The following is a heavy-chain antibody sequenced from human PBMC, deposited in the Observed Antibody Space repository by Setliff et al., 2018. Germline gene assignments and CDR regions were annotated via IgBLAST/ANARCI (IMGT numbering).Heavy chain of an antibody. CDR2: IXXXXXXX. J-gene: IGHJ4*02. CDR3: ARSLVGATYSVYFDY. CDR1: GYSFSNFW. V-gene: IGHV5-51*01. D-gene: IGHD1-26*01. Sequence: GESLKISCKGSGYSFSNFWIGWVRQMPGKGLEWMGIIXXXXXXXXXXXXXXXXVTMSADKSINTAYLQWSNLKASDTAIYYCARSLVGATYSVYFDYWGQGALVTVSS.